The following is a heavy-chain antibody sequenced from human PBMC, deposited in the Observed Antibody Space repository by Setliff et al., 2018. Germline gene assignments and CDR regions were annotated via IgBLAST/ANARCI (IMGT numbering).Heavy chain of an antibody. CDR3: ASSRTWIPVLDH. J-gene: IGHJ4*02. V-gene: IGHV3-21*04. Sequence: PGGSLRLSCAASGFAFANYNMIWVRQAPGKGLEWVASLSSANNYIVYADSVKGRFTISRDNARSSLFLQMNSLSAEDTATYYCASSRTWIPVLDHCGQGTLVTVSS. CDR1: GFAFANYN. CDR2: LSSANNYI. D-gene: IGHD5-12*01.